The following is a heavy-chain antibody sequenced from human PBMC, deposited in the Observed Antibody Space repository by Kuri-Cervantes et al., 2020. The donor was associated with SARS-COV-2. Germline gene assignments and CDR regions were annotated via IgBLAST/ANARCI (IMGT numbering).Heavy chain of an antibody. J-gene: IGHJ3*02. V-gene: IGHV4-39*01. CDR3: ARQGRITMFGVVIHGFDI. D-gene: IGHD3-3*01. CDR2: IYYSGSM. CDR1: GGSISSSSYY. Sequence: SETLSLTCTVSGGSISSSSYYWGWIRQPPGKGLEWIGNIYYSGSMYYNPSLKSRVTISVDTSKNQFSLKLSSVTAADTAVYYCARQGRITMFGVVIHGFDIWGQGTMVTVSS.